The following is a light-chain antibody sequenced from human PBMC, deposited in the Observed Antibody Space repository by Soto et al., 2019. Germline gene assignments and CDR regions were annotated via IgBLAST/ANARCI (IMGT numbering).Light chain of an antibody. CDR1: QSVSGN. CDR2: GAS. J-gene: IGKJ1*01. CDR3: QQFNSWPRT. Sequence: IVMTQPPATVSGSPGERVTLSCRASQSVSGNVAWYHQKPGQPPRLLVYGASTTATDIPARFFGSGSETDFTLTITRLQSEDFGIYYCQQFNSWPRTFGQGTKVDIK. V-gene: IGKV3-15*01.